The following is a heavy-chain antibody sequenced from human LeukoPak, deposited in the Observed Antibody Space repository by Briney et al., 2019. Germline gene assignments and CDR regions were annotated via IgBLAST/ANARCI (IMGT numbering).Heavy chain of an antibody. CDR2: INSDGSWT. D-gene: IGHD2/OR15-2a*01. CDR1: GRYW. Sequence: PGGSLRLSCAASGRYWMHWVRQAPGKGLVWVSRINSDGSWTSYADSVKGRFTISKDNAKNTVYLQMSNLRVEDTAVYYCVSFYETYWGRGTLVTVSS. CDR3: VSFYETY. J-gene: IGHJ4*02. V-gene: IGHV3-74*01.